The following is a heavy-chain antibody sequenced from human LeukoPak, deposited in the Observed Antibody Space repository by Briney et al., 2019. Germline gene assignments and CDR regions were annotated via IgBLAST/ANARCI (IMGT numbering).Heavy chain of an antibody. D-gene: IGHD5-12*01. J-gene: IGHJ5*02. CDR1: GGTFSSYA. Sequence: GASVKVSCKASGGTFSSYAISWVRQAPGQGLEWMGRIVPILGIANYAQKFQGRVTITADKSTSTAYMELSSLRSEDTAVYYCAQWGVDIVATTRGNWFDPWGQGTLVTVSS. CDR3: AQWGVDIVATTRGNWFDP. V-gene: IGHV1-69*04. CDR2: IVPILGIA.